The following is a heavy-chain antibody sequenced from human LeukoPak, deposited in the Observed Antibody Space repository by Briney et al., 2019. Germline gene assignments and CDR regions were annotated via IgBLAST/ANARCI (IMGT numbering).Heavy chain of an antibody. V-gene: IGHV4-31*03. CDR1: GGSISSGGYY. CDR2: IYYSGST. J-gene: IGHJ5*02. D-gene: IGHD2-2*01. CDR3: ARQIRTTNIVVVPAAISWFDP. Sequence: SETLSLTCTVSGGSISSGGYYWSWIRQHPGRGLEWIGYIYYSGSTYYNPSLKGRVTISVDTSKNQFSLKLSSVTAADTAVYYCARQIRTTNIVVVPAAISWFDPWGQGTLVTVSS.